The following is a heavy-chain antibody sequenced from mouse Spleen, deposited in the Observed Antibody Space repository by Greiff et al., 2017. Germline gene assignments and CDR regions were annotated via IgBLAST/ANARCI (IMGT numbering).Heavy chain of an antibody. CDR3: GKTVWLRWGFGY. CDR2: IHPNSGST. CDR1: GYTFTSYW. Sequence: VQLQQPGAELVKPGASVKLSCKASGYTFTSYWIHWVKQRPGQGLEWIGMIHPNSGSTNYNEKFKSKATLTVDTSSSTAYMQLSSLTSEDSAVLYCGKTVWLRWGFGYWGQGTTLTVSS. V-gene: IGHV1-64*01. D-gene: IGHD2-10*02. J-gene: IGHJ2*01.